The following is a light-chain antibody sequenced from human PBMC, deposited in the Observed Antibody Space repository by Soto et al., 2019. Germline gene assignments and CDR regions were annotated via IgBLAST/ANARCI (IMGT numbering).Light chain of an antibody. J-gene: IGKJ3*01. Sequence: EIVLTQSPGTLSLSPGERATLSCRASQPVTSRYLAWYQHVPGQAPRLLIYGASTRATGIPDRFSGSGSGPDFTLTINRLEPEDFAVYYCQQYGRSPKFTFGPGTKVDFK. CDR2: GAS. V-gene: IGKV3-20*01. CDR1: QPVTSRY. CDR3: QQYGRSPKFT.